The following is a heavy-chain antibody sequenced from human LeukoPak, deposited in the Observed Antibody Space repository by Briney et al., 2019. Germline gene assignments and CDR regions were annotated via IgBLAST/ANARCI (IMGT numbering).Heavy chain of an antibody. Sequence: GGSLRLSCAASGFTFGSYAIYWVRQAPGKGLEWVSGISGSGGITYFADFVKGRFTISRDNSKNTVYLQINSLRAEDTALYYCAKTRAGNSSGRDPGWPMDYWGQGTLVTVSS. D-gene: IGHD6-19*01. CDR3: AKTRAGNSSGRDPGWPMDY. CDR1: GFTFGSYA. V-gene: IGHV3-23*01. J-gene: IGHJ4*02. CDR2: ISGSGGIT.